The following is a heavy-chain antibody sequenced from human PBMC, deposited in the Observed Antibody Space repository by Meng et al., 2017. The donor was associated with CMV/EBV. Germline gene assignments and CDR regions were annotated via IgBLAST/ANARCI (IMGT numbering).Heavy chain of an antibody. CDR1: GVTFSSYS. J-gene: IGHJ6*02. V-gene: IGHV3-21*01. CDR3: AREDIVVVPAASYYGMDV. CDR2: ISSSSSYI. Sequence: GESLKISCAASGVTFSSYSMNWVRQAPGKGLEWVSSISSSSSYIYYADSVKGRFTISRDNAKNSLYLQMNSLGAEDTAVYYCAREDIVVVPAASYYGMDVWGQGTTVTVSS. D-gene: IGHD2-2*01.